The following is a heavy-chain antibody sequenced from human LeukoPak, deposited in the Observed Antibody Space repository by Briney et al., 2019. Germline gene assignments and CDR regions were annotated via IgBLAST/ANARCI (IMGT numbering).Heavy chain of an antibody. CDR2: IYTSGST. V-gene: IGHV4-61*02. D-gene: IGHD6-13*01. Sequence: SETLSLTCTVSGGSISSGSYYWSWIRQPAGKGLEWIGRIYTSGSTNYNPSLKSRVTISVDTSKNQFSLKLSSVTAADTAVYYCARASSAAAANTMIWGQGTLVTVSS. CDR1: GGSISSGSYY. J-gene: IGHJ4*02. CDR3: ARASSAAAANTMI.